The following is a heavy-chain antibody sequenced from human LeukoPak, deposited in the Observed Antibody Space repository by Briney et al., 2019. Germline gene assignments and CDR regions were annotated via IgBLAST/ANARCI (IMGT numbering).Heavy chain of an antibody. D-gene: IGHD3-22*01. CDR3: ARESGYYYDTRYFDY. CDR1: GGSISSSNW. CDR2: IYHSGST. J-gene: IGHJ4*02. Sequence: SGTLSLTCAVSGGSISSSNWWSWVRLPPGKGLEWIGEIYHSGSTNYNPSLKSRVTISVDKSKNQFSLKLGSVTAADTAVYYCARESGYYYDTRYFDYWGQGTLVTVSS. V-gene: IGHV4-4*02.